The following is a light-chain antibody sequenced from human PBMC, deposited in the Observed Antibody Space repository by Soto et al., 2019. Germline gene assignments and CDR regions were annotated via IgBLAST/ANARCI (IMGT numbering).Light chain of an antibody. CDR3: QQYNIYPWR. J-gene: IGKJ1*01. CDR2: DAS. Sequence: IQIIQCPSTLPASVRGRVTITCRASRSISSWLAWYQQKPGKAPKLLIYDASSLESGVPSRFSGSGSGTEITLTISRLSAHHLTSYHPQQYNIYPWRLGEGTE. CDR1: RSISSW. V-gene: IGKV1-5*01.